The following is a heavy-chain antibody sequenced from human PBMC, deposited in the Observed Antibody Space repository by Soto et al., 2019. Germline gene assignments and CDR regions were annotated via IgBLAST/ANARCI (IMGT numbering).Heavy chain of an antibody. D-gene: IGHD3-9*01. V-gene: IGHV4-34*01. CDR1: GGSFSGYY. Sequence: SETLSLTCAVYGGSFSGYYWSWIRQPPGKGLEWIGEINHSGSTNYNPSLKSRVTISVDTSKNQFSLKLSSVTAADTAVYYCARGEVVRYFDWLSPAYYMDVWCKGTMVTVSS. CDR2: INHSGST. J-gene: IGHJ6*03. CDR3: ARGEVVRYFDWLSPAYYMDV.